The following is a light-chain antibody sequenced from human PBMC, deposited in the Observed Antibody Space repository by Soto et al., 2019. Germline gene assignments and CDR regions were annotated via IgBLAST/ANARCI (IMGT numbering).Light chain of an antibody. CDR1: QSVSNSY. CDR2: DAS. CDR3: QQYRNWPLT. J-gene: IGKJ4*01. Sequence: EIVLTQSPATLSLSPGERATLSCGASQSVSNSYLAWYQQKPGLAPRLLIYDASSTATGIPDRFSGSGSGTEFTLTISRLEPEDFAVYYCQQYRNWPLTFGGGTKVEIK. V-gene: IGKV3D-20*01.